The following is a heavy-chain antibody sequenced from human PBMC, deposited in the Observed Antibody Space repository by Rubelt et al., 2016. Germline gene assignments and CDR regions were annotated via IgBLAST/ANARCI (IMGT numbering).Heavy chain of an antibody. CDR3: ARHFPMIVTMEFDY. V-gene: IGHV4-39*01. J-gene: IGHJ4*02. D-gene: IGHD3-22*01. Sequence: QLQLQESGPGLVKPSETLSLTCTVSGGSISSSSYYWGWIRQPPGKGLEWTGNIYYSGSTYYNPSPKGRVTISVDTSKNQFSLKLSSVTAADTAVYYCARHFPMIVTMEFDYWGQGTLVTVSS. CDR1: GGSISSSSYY. CDR2: IYYSGST.